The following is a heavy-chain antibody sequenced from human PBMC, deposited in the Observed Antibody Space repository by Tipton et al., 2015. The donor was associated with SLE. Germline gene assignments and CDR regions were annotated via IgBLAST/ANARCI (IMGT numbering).Heavy chain of an antibody. CDR3: ARGNDILTGYIY. Sequence: TLSLTCTVSGGSLSSGSYYWSWIRQPAGKGLEWIGRISTSGSTNSNPSLKSRVTISVDTSKNQFSLKLSSVTAADTAVYYCARGNDILTGYIYWGQGTLVTVSS. D-gene: IGHD3-9*01. CDR1: GGSLSSGSYY. V-gene: IGHV4-61*02. J-gene: IGHJ4*02. CDR2: ISTSGST.